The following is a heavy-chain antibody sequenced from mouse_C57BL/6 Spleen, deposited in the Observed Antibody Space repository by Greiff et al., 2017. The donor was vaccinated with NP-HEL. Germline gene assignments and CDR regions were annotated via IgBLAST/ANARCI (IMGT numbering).Heavy chain of an antibody. V-gene: IGHV3-6*01. CDR3: AREGYYGLWDCDV. D-gene: IGHD2-1*01. CDR2: ISYDGSN. Sequence: EVKLVESGPGLVKPSQSLSLTCSVTGYSITSGYYWNWIRQFPGNKLEWMGYISYDGSNNYNPSLKNRISITRDTSKNQFFLKLNSVTTEDTATYYCAREGYYGLWDCDVWGTGTTVTVSS. CDR1: GYSITSGYY. J-gene: IGHJ1*03.